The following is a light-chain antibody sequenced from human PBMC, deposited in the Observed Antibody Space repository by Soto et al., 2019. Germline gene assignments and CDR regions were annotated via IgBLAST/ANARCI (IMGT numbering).Light chain of an antibody. Sequence: DIQMTQSPSSLSASVGDRVTITCRASQGISNYLAWFQQKTGKATMSLIYAASSLQSVVPSKFSGIRSGTNFTLTISFLKPEDFATNNCQQYNSYPCTFGPGTKVDIK. V-gene: IGKV1-16*02. CDR3: QQYNSYPCT. J-gene: IGKJ3*01. CDR2: AAS. CDR1: QGISNY.